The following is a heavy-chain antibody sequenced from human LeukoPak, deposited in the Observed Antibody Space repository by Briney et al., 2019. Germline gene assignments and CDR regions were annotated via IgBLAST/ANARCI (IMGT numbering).Heavy chain of an antibody. CDR1: GGSISGYY. D-gene: IGHD3-22*01. Sequence: SETLSLTCTVSGGSISGYYWSWIRQPPGKGLEWIAYVSYSGSTDYHPSLKGRVTVSVATSKNQFSLHLNSVTAADTAVYYCARVGDDYYDSSGYYQVLYYFDYWGQGTLVTVSS. J-gene: IGHJ4*02. CDR2: VSYSGST. CDR3: ARVGDDYYDSSGYYQVLYYFDY. V-gene: IGHV4-59*01.